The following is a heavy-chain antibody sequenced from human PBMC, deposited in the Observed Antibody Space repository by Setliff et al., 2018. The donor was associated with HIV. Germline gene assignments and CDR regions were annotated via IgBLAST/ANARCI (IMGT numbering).Heavy chain of an antibody. CDR1: GFIFNNHG. D-gene: IGHD3-10*01. CDR3: ARNPQGSYWVTRYGMDV. Sequence: GGSLRLSCAAPGFIFNNHGMHWVRQAPGKGLEWVTFIEFDGSDKYYVDSVKGRFTISRDNSKSMLYLQMNSLRVEDTAMYYCARNPQGSYWVTRYGMDVWGRGTTVTVSS. CDR2: IEFDGSDK. V-gene: IGHV3-30*02. J-gene: IGHJ6*02.